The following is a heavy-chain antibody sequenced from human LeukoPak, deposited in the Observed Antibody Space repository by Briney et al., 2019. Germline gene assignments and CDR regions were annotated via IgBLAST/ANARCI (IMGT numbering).Heavy chain of an antibody. Sequence: PSETLSLTCAVYGGSFSGYYWSWIRQPPGKGLEWIGEINHSGSTNYNPSLKSRVTISVDTSKNQFSLKLSSVTAADTAVYYCATTGYSGYEKPDYWGQGTLVTVSS. CDR3: ATTGYSGYEKPDY. J-gene: IGHJ4*02. CDR2: INHSGST. D-gene: IGHD5-12*01. CDR1: GGSFSGYY. V-gene: IGHV4-34*01.